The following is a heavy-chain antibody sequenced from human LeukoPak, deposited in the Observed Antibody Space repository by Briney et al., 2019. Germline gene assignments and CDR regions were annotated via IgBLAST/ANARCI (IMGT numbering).Heavy chain of an antibody. V-gene: IGHV4-59*01. CDR3: ARVGSSSSFGY. D-gene: IGHD6-6*01. CDR2: VYYSGST. J-gene: IGHJ4*02. CDR1: GGSISSYY. Sequence: KPSETLSLTCTVSGGSISSYYWSWIRQPPGKGLEWIGYVYYSGSTNYNPSLKSRVTISVDTSNNQFSLKLSSVTAADTAVYYCARVGSSSSFGYWGQGTLVTVSS.